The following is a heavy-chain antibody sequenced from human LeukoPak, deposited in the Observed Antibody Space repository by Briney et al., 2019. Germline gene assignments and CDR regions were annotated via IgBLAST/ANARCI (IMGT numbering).Heavy chain of an antibody. Sequence: GGSLRLSCAASGFTFSSYSMNWVRQAPGKGLEWVSYISSSSRTIYYADSVKGRFTISRDNAKNSLYLQMNSLRAEDTAVYYCARDQGGVGYWGQGILVTVSS. V-gene: IGHV3-48*01. CDR3: ARDQGGVGY. CDR2: ISSSSRTI. J-gene: IGHJ4*02. D-gene: IGHD3-16*01. CDR1: GFTFSSYS.